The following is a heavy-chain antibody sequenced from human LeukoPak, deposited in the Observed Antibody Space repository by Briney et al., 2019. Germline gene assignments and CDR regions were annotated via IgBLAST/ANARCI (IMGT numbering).Heavy chain of an antibody. J-gene: IGHJ4*02. Sequence: PSETLSLTCTVSGGSISSYYWSWIRQPPGKGLEWIGYIYYSGSTNYNPSLKSRVTISVDTSKNQFSLKLSSVTAADTAVYYCASARLDGGFDYWGQGTLVTVSS. D-gene: IGHD3-16*01. CDR1: GGSISSYY. CDR3: ASARLDGGFDY. CDR2: IYYSGST. V-gene: IGHV4-59*12.